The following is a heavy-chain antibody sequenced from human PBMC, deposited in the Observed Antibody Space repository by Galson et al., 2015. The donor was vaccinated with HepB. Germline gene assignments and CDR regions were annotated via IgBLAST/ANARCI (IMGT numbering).Heavy chain of an antibody. V-gene: IGHV3-33*08. CDR1: GFTFSSYS. CDR3: ARDRYSYVLYYYYGMDV. J-gene: IGHJ6*02. Sequence: SLRLSCAASGFTFSSYSMNWVRQAPGKGLEWVAVIWYDGSNKYYADSVKGRFTISRDNSKNTLYLQMNSLRAEDSAVYYCARDRYSYVLYYYYGMDVWGQGTTVTVSS. D-gene: IGHD5-18*01. CDR2: IWYDGSNK.